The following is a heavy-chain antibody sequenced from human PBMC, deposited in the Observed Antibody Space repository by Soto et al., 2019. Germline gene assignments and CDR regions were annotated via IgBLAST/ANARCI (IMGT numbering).Heavy chain of an antibody. CDR1: GFTFSNYA. V-gene: IGHV3-23*01. CDR3: AKEDNAGMVVTTFDY. CDR2: ISGSGDQT. J-gene: IGHJ4*02. D-gene: IGHD2-21*02. Sequence: PGGSLRLSCAASGFTFSNYAMSWVRQAPGKGLEWVSAISGSGDQTFYIGSVKGRFSISKDNSKNTLYLQMNSLRAEDTAVYYCAKEDNAGMVVTTFDYWGQGALVTVSS.